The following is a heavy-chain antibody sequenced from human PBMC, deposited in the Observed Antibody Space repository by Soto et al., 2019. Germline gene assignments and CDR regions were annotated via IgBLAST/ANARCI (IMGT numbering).Heavy chain of an antibody. CDR3: ARLFYYGSGSPWFDP. Sequence: SETLSLTCAVYGGSFSGYYWSWIRQPPGKGLEWIAYISYSGSTNHNPSLKSRVTISVDTSKNHFSLKLSSVTTADTAIYYCARLFYYGSGSPWFDPWGQGTLVTV. CDR1: GGSFSGYY. D-gene: IGHD3-10*01. J-gene: IGHJ5*02. V-gene: IGHV4-59*01. CDR2: ISYSGST.